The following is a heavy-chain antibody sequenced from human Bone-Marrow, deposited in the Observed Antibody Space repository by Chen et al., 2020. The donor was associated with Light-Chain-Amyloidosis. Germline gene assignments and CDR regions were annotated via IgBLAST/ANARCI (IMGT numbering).Heavy chain of an antibody. CDR3: ARRRDGYNFDY. Sequence: KISXKGSGYTFPNYWIGWVRQMPGKGLEWMGVIYPDDSDARYSPSFEGQVTIXXDKSXXXXXXXXXXXXXXXTAMYYCARRRDGYNFDYWGQGTLVXVXS. D-gene: IGHD2-21*01. CDR1: GYTFPNYW. CDR2: IYPDDSDA. V-gene: IGHV5-51*01. J-gene: IGHJ4*02.